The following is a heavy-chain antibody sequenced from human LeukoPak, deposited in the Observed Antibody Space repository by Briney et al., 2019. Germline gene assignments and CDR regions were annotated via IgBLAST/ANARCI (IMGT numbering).Heavy chain of an antibody. J-gene: IGHJ3*02. CDR1: GGSISSYY. V-gene: IGHV4-59*01. D-gene: IGHD3-16*01. Sequence: NPSETLSLACTVSGGSISSYYWSWIRQPPGKGLEWIGYIYYSGSTNYNPSLKSRVTISVDTSKNQFSLKLSSVTAADTAVYYCARDRGRWGDAFDIWGQGTMVIVSS. CDR2: IYYSGST. CDR3: ARDRGRWGDAFDI.